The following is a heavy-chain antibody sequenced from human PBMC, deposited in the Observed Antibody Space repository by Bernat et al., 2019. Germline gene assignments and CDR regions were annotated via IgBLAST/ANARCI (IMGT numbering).Heavy chain of an antibody. CDR3: ARHADGSRGSSGPYAFDI. D-gene: IGHD3-10*01. CDR2: IYYSGTT. V-gene: IGHV4-39*01. CDR1: RGSISSSGYY. J-gene: IGHJ3*02. Sequence: QLQLQESGPGLVKPSETLSLTCTVSRGSISSSGYYWCWIRQPPGKGLEYIGRIYYSGTTYYNASLKSRLSISADTFNNQFSLKLSSVTVAGTALYYCARHADGSRGSSGPYAFDIWGRGKMVTVS.